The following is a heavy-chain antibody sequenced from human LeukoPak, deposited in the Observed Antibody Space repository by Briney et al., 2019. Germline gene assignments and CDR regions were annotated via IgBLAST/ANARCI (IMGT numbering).Heavy chain of an antibody. CDR3: ARQVAGALDY. CDR1: GNTFTSSW. Sequence: GESLKISCKDSGNTFTSSWFAWVRRMPGRGLEWVGIIYPSDSDTRYSPSFEGQVTISADKSINTVYLQWSNLKTSDTAMYYCARQVAGALDYWGQGTLVTVSS. J-gene: IGHJ4*02. V-gene: IGHV5-51*01. D-gene: IGHD6-19*01. CDR2: IYPSDSDT.